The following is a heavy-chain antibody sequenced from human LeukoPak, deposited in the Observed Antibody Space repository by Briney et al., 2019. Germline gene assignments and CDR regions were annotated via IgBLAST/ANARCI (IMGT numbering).Heavy chain of an antibody. D-gene: IGHD1-20*01. CDR2: IWYDGSNK. Sequence: GGSLRLSCAASGFTFSSYAMSWVRQAPGKGLEWVAVIWYDGSNKYYADSVKGRFTISRDNSKNTLYLQMNSLRAEDTAVYYCARDGLTGTTSSGKVYWGQGTLVTVSS. V-gene: IGHV3-33*08. CDR3: ARDGLTGTTSSGKVY. J-gene: IGHJ4*02. CDR1: GFTFSSYA.